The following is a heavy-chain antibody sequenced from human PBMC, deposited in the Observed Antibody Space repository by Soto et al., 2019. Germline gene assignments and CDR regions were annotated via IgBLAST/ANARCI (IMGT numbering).Heavy chain of an antibody. V-gene: IGHV1-18*04. Sequence: QVQLVQSGAEVKKPGASVKVSCKASGYTFTSNGTSWVRQAPGQGLEWMGWISAYNGNTNYAQKLQDRVTMTADTSTSTGYMELRSLRSDDTAIYYCARLYSSGYYLLDYWGQGTLVTVSS. CDR1: GYTFTSNG. J-gene: IGHJ4*02. D-gene: IGHD6-19*01. CDR3: ARLYSSGYYLLDY. CDR2: ISAYNGNT.